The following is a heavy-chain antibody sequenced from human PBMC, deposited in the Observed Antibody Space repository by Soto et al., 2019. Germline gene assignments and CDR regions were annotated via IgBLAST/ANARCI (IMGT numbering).Heavy chain of an antibody. V-gene: IGHV1-8*01. D-gene: IGHD1-1*01. J-gene: IGHJ5*02. CDR3: ARGRTDSGTKRSWFDP. Sequence: QVQRVQSGAEVKKPGASVKVSCKASGYTFTSNDIYWLRQASGQGPEWMGWMNPKTGDSNSAEKFQGRLRMTRNTSTNADYMELSSLTSEDKAVYYCARGRTDSGTKRSWFDPWGQGTLVTVST. CDR2: MNPKTGDS. CDR1: GYTFTSND.